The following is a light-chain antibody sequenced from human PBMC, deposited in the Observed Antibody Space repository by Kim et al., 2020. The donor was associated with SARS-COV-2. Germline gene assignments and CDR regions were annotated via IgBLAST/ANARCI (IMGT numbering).Light chain of an antibody. CDR2: NVS. CDR1: SSDVGGYNY. J-gene: IGLJ3*02. CDR3: SSYTSSSTFWV. Sequence: ITTSCTGTSSDVGGYNYVSWYQQHPGKAPKLMIYNVSKRPSGVSSRFSGYKSGNTASLTISGLQAEDEADYYCSSYTSSSTFWVFGGGTKLTVL. V-gene: IGLV2-14*04.